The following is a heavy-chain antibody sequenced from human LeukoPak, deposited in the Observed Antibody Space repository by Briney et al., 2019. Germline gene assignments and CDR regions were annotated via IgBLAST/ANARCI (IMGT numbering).Heavy chain of an antibody. Sequence: GGSLRLSCAASGFTFDDYAMHWVRQAPGKGLEWVSGISWNSGSIGYADSVKGRFTISRDNAKNSLYLQMNSLRAEDMALYYCAKDRGAPAGWGAFDIWGQGTMVTVSS. J-gene: IGHJ3*02. CDR2: ISWNSGSI. CDR3: AKDRGAPAGWGAFDI. CDR1: GFTFDDYA. V-gene: IGHV3-9*03. D-gene: IGHD6-25*01.